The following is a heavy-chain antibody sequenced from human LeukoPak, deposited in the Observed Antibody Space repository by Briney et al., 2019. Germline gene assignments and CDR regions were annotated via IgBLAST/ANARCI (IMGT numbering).Heavy chain of an antibody. V-gene: IGHV4-34*01. Sequence: SETLSLTCAVYGGSFSGYYWSWIRRPPGKGLEWIGEINHSGSTNYNPSLKSRVTISVDTSKNQFSLKLSSVTAADTAVYYCARGAPLSFIAVAGTNDFDYWGQGTLVTVSS. CDR1: GGSFSGYY. CDR3: ARGAPLSFIAVAGTNDFDY. CDR2: INHSGST. J-gene: IGHJ4*02. D-gene: IGHD6-19*01.